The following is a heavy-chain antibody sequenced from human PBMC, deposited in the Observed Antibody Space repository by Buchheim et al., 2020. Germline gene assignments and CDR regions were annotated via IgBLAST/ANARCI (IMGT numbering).Heavy chain of an antibody. CDR3: ARFIVGAINGMDV. CDR2: ISYDGSNK. D-gene: IGHD1-26*01. J-gene: IGHJ6*02. Sequence: QVQLVESGGGVVQPGRSLRLSCAASGFTFSSYAMHWVRQAPGKGLEWVAVISYDGSNKYYADSVKGRFTIPRDNSKNTLYLQMNSLRAEDTAVYYCARFIVGAINGMDVWGQGTT. V-gene: IGHV3-30-3*01. CDR1: GFTFSSYA.